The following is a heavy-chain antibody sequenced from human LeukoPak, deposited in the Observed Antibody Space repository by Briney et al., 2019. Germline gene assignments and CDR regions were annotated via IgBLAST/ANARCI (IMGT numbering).Heavy chain of an antibody. V-gene: IGHV3-66*01. CDR2: IYSGGST. D-gene: IGHD6-13*01. CDR3: ARVIVGAGIDYFDH. J-gene: IGHJ5*02. Sequence: GGSLRLSCAASGFTVSSNYMSWVRQVPGKGLEWVSIIYSGGSTYDADSVRGRFTISRDNSRNTLYLQMSTLRVEDTAVYYCARVIVGAGIDYFDHWGQGTLVTVSS. CDR1: GFTVSSNY.